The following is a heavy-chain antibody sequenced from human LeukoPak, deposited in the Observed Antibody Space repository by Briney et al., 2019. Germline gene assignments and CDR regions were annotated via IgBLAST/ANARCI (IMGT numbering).Heavy chain of an antibody. Sequence: VASVKVSCKAAGYIFTSHFMHWVRQAPGQGLEWMGIIYPGGNYTNYAQKFHDRVTITRDTSASTIYMELSSLKSEDTAVYYCARATDQEFDYWGQGTVVTVSS. J-gene: IGHJ4*02. V-gene: IGHV1-46*01. CDR2: IYPGGNYT. CDR3: ARATDQEFDY. D-gene: IGHD2-2*01. CDR1: GYIFTSHF.